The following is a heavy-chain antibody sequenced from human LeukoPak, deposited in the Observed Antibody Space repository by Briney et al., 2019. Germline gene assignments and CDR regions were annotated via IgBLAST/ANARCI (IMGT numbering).Heavy chain of an antibody. J-gene: IGHJ4*02. CDR2: IYYSGNT. CDR1: GVSISSSNSY. V-gene: IGHV4-39*01. Sequence: SETLSLTCTVSGVSISSSNSYWGWIRQPPVKGLEWIGSIYYSGNTYYNASLKSQVSISIDTSKNQFSLRLTSVTAADTAVYYCARQTGSGLFILPGGQGTLVTVSS. CDR3: ARQTGSGLFILP. D-gene: IGHD3/OR15-3a*01.